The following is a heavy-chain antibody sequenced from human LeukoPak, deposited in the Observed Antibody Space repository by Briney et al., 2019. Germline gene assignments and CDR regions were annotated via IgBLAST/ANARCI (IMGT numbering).Heavy chain of an antibody. CDR2: IYYSGST. J-gene: IGHJ3*02. V-gene: IGHV4-59*08. Sequence: SETLSLTCTVSGGSISPYYWSWIRQSPGKGLVWIGYIYYSGSTNYNPSLKSRVTISVDMSKNQFSLKLSSVTAADTALYYCARHFTYYYDSSGYPRDAFDIWGQGTVVTVSS. CDR3: ARHFTYYYDSSGYPRDAFDI. D-gene: IGHD3-22*01. CDR1: GGSISPYY.